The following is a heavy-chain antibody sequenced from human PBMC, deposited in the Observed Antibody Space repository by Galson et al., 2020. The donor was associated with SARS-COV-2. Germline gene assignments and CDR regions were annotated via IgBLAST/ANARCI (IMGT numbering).Heavy chain of an antibody. D-gene: IGHD3-22*01. CDR2: IYYSGST. V-gene: IGHV4-30-4*01. CDR1: GGSISSGDYY. J-gene: IGHJ6*02. Sequence: SETLSLTCTVSGGSISSGDYYWSWIRQPPGKGLEWIGYIYYSGSTYYNPSLKSRVTISVDTSKNQFSLKRSSVTAADTAVYYCARDLLYYDSSGYYSLQDLYYYYGMDVWGQGTTVTVSS. CDR3: ARDLLYYDSSGYYSLQDLYYYYGMDV.